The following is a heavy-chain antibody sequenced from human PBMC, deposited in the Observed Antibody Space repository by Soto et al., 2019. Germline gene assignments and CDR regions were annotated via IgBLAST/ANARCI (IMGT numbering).Heavy chain of an antibody. V-gene: IGHV4-59*01. Sequence: QVQLQESGPGLVKPSETLSLTCTVSGGSISSYYWIWIRQPPGKGLEWIGYIYYSGSTNYNPSLKSRVTISVDTSKNQFSLKLSSVTAADTAVYYCARVISSGSYFHWYFDLWGRGTLVTVSS. J-gene: IGHJ2*01. D-gene: IGHD1-26*01. CDR3: ARVISSGSYFHWYFDL. CDR2: IYYSGST. CDR1: GGSISSYY.